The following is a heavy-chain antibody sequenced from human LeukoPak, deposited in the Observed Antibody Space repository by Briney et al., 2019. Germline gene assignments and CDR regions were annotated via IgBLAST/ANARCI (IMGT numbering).Heavy chain of an antibody. J-gene: IGHJ5*02. CDR2: IYHSGST. Sequence: SETLSLTCTVSGGSISSGDYYWSWIRQPPGKGLEWIGYIYHSGSTYYNPSLKSRVTISVDRSKNQFSLKLSSVTAADTAVYYCARDRPGIAAAGDWFDPWGQGTLVTVSS. D-gene: IGHD6-13*01. V-gene: IGHV4-30-2*01. CDR3: ARDRPGIAAAGDWFDP. CDR1: GGSISSGDYY.